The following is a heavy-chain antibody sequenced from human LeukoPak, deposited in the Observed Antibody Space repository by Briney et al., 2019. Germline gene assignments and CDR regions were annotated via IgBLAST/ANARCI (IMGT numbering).Heavy chain of an antibody. CDR2: INPSGGST. D-gene: IGHD6-25*01. J-gene: IGHJ5*02. Sequence: ASVKVSCKASGYTFTSHYMHWVRQAPGQGLEWMGIINPSGGSTSYAQKFQGRVTMTRDMSTSTVYMELSSLRSEDTAVYYCARAGLSGSGPYNWFDPWGQGTLVTVSS. CDR3: ARAGLSGSGPYNWFDP. CDR1: GYTFTSHY. V-gene: IGHV1-46*01.